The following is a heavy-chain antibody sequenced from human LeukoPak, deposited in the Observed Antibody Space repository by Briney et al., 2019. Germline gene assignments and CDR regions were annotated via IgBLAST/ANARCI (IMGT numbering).Heavy chain of an antibody. CDR1: GEPFSGYY. J-gene: IGHJ4*02. CDR3: ARLVPERFFQLNPEGYYDY. CDR2: INRNGNT. Sequence: SETLSLTCAISGEPFSGYYWGWIRQPPGKGLELIGEINRNGNTDYNPSLKSRVSMSIDTSKNQFSLKLISVTAADTAVYYCARLVPERFFQLNPEGYYDYWGQGILVTVSS. V-gene: IGHV4-34*01. D-gene: IGHD3-3*01.